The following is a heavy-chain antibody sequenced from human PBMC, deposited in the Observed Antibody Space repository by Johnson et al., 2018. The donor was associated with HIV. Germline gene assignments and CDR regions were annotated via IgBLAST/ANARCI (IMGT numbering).Heavy chain of an antibody. V-gene: IGHV3-30*02. J-gene: IGHJ3*02. D-gene: IGHD5-24*01. CDR1: GFTFSSYW. CDR3: ARAIGDGYPGMKAFVI. CDR2: IRYDGSNK. Sequence: QVQLVESGGGVVQPGGSLRLSCAASGFTFSSYWMHWVRQAPGKGLEWVAFIRYDGSNKYYADSVKGRFTISRDNSKNTLYLQMNSLRAEDTAVYYCARAIGDGYPGMKAFVIWSPGTMVTVSS.